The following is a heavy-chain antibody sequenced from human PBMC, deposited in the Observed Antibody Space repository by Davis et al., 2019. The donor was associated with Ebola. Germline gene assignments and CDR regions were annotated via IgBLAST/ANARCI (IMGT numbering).Heavy chain of an antibody. CDR2: INAGNGNT. CDR3: ARDIVVVPAGLNDYYYYGMDV. Sequence: ASVKVSCKASGYTFTSYAMHWVRQDPGQRLEWMGWINAGNGNTKYSQKFQGRVTITRDTSASTAYMELSSLRSEDTAVYYCARDIVVVPAGLNDYYYYGMDVWGQGNTVTVSS. J-gene: IGHJ6*02. D-gene: IGHD2-2*01. V-gene: IGHV1-3*01. CDR1: GYTFTSYA.